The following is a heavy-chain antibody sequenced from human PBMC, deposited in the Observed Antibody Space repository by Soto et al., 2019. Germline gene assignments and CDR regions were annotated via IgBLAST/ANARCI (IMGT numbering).Heavy chain of an antibody. CDR1: GFTFSSHA. J-gene: IGHJ3*02. V-gene: IGHV3-30-3*01. Sequence: QVQLAESGGGVVQPGRSLRLSCAASGFTFSSHAMHWVRQAPGKGLEWVAVISDEGSNKYYADSVKGRFTISRDNSKSTLYVQMNSLRVEDTAVYYCAREMAPYDFWSGPPYDAFDIWGQGTMVTVSS. CDR2: ISDEGSNK. CDR3: AREMAPYDFWSGPPYDAFDI. D-gene: IGHD3-3*01.